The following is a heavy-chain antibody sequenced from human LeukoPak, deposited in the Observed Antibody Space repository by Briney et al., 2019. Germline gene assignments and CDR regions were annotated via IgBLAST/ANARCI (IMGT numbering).Heavy chain of an antibody. D-gene: IGHD6-6*01. J-gene: IGHJ4*02. V-gene: IGHV3-30*01. CDR1: GFTFSSYA. CDR3: ARTLGGLYSSSSDY. CDR2: ISYDGSNK. Sequence: PGRSLGLSCAASGFTFSSYAMHWVRQAPGKGLEWVAVISYDGSNKYYADSVKGRFTISRDNSKNTLYLQMNSLRAEDTAVYYCARTLGGLYSSSSDYWGQGTLVTVSS.